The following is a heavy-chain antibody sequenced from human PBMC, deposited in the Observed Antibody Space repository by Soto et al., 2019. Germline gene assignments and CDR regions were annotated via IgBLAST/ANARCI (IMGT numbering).Heavy chain of an antibody. CDR2: IRSKAYGGTT. CDR1: GFTFGDYA. J-gene: IGHJ4*02. V-gene: IGHV3-49*03. D-gene: IGHD3-22*01. CDR3: TRENHSSGYYSSY. Sequence: GGSLRLSCTASGFTFGDYAMSWFRQAPGKGLEWVGFIRSKAYGGTTEYAASVKGRFTISRDDSKSIAYLQMNSLKTEDTAVYYCTRENHSSGYYSSYWGQGTLVTVSS.